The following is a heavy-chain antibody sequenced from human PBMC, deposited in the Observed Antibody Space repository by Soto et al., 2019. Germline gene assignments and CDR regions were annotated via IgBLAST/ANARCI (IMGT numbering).Heavy chain of an antibody. V-gene: IGHV3-30*18. CDR2: ISYDGSNK. CDR1: GSTFSSYG. CDR3: AKALRLGYYYYYGMDV. J-gene: IGHJ6*02. Sequence: PGGSLRLSCAASGSTFSSYGMHWVRQAPGKGLEWVAVISYDGSNKYYADSVKGRFTISRDNSKNTLYLQMNSLRAEDTAVYYCAKALRLGYYYYYGMDVWGQGTTVTVSS. D-gene: IGHD4-17*01.